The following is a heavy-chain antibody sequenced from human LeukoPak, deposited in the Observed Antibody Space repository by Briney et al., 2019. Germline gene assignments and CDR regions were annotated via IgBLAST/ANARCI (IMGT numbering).Heavy chain of an antibody. J-gene: IGHJ4*02. CDR2: ISSSDNTI. Sequence: GGSLRLSCAASGFTFSSYEMNWVRQAPGRGLEWVSYISSSDNTIYYADSVKGRFTISRDNAKNSLFLQMNSLRAEDTAVYYCARALRYFDWLYPWTFDCWGQGTLVTVSS. CDR3: ARALRYFDWLYPWTFDC. D-gene: IGHD3-9*01. V-gene: IGHV3-48*03. CDR1: GFTFSSYE.